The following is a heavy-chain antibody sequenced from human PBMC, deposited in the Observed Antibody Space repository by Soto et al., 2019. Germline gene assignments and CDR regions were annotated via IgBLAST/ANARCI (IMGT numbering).Heavy chain of an antibody. CDR2: IYHSGNT. J-gene: IGHJ4*02. D-gene: IGHD5-18*01. CDR1: GGSISSGNW. Sequence: VQLQESGPGLVKPSGTLSLTCAVSGGSISSGNWWRWVRQSPGKGLEWIGEIYHSGNTNHNPSLKSRVTISVDKSNNQFSLKLTSVTAADTAVYYCASHRGNTYCPYDYWGQGTLVTVSS. V-gene: IGHV4-4*02. CDR3: ASHRGNTYCPYDY.